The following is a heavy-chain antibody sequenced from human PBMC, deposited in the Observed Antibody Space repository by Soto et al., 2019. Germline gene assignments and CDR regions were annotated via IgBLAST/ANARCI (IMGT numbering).Heavy chain of an antibody. CDR2: IIHSGNT. J-gene: IGHJ6*02. Sequence: SETLSLTCTVSDYSIGSGYYWGWIRQPPGKGLEWIGSIIHSGNTNYNPSLKSRVTISVDTSKNQFSLKLSSVTAADTAVYYCARVSYDSSGYLWYYGMDVWGQGTTVTVSS. D-gene: IGHD3-22*01. CDR3: ARVSYDSSGYLWYYGMDV. V-gene: IGHV4-38-2*02. CDR1: DYSIGSGYY.